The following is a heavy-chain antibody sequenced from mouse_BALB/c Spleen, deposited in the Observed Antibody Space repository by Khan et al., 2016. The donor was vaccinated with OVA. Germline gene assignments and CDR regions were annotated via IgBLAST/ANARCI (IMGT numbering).Heavy chain of an antibody. D-gene: IGHD1-1*01. J-gene: IGHJ1*01. CDR3: ARDYGSLYWYFDV. CDR1: GISITTGNYR. Sequence: EVQLQESGPGLVKPSQTVSLTCTVTGISITTGNYRWSWIRQFPGNKLEWIGNIYYSGTITYNPSLTSRTTITRDTSKNRFFLEMNSLTVEDTATYYCARDYGSLYWYFDVWGAGTTVTVSS. V-gene: IGHV3-5*02. CDR2: IYYSGTI.